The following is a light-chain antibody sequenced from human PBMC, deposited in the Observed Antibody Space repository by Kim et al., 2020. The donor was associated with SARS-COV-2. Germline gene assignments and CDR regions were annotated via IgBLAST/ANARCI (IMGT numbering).Light chain of an antibody. J-gene: IGLJ2*01. V-gene: IGLV2-8*01. CDR3: SSYRGNSNFV. CDR1: SSDVGGYNY. CDR2: EVS. Sequence: GPSVTISCPGTSSDVGGYNYVSWYQQHPCKVPKLMIFEVSKRPSGVPDRFSGSKSGNTASLTVSGLQAEDEADYYCSSYRGNSNFVFGGGTQLTVL.